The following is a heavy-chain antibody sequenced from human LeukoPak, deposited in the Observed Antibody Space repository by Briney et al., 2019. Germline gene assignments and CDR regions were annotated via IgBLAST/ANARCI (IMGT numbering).Heavy chain of an antibody. Sequence: ASVKVCCKASGYTFTNYGISWVRQAPGQGLEWMGWISAYSGNTKYEQKFKGRVTMTTDTSTSTAYMELRSLRSDDTAVFYCARQTGSSPFDYWGQGTLVTVSS. CDR2: ISAYSGNT. V-gene: IGHV1-18*01. J-gene: IGHJ4*02. CDR1: GYTFTNYG. D-gene: IGHD6-13*01. CDR3: ARQTGSSPFDY.